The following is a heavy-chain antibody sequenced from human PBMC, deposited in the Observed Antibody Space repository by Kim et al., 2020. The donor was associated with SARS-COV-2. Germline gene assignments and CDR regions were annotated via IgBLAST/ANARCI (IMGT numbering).Heavy chain of an antibody. D-gene: IGHD2-2*01. CDR2: INAGNGNT. CDR1: GYTFTSYA. V-gene: IGHV1-3*01. J-gene: IGHJ3*02. CDR3: ARDMGCSSTSCPDAFDI. Sequence: ASVKVSCKASGYTFTSYAMHWVRQATGQRLEWMGWINAGNGNTKYSQKFQGRVTITRDTSASTAYMELSSLRSEDTAVYYCARDMGCSSTSCPDAFDIWGQGTMVNVSS.